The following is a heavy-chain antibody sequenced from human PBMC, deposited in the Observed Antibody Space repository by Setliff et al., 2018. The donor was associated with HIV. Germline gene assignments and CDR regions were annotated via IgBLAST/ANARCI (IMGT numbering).Heavy chain of an antibody. CDR1: GYTFTSYG. Sequence: ASVKVSCKASGYTFTSYGISWVRQAPGQGLEWMGWISAYNGNTNYAQKFQDRVTITRDRSMSTAYMELGSPRSEDTAVYYCARAGYLLHYFDSWGQGTLVTVSS. CDR2: ISAYNGNT. V-gene: IGHV1-18*01. CDR3: ARAGYLLHYFDS. J-gene: IGHJ4*02. D-gene: IGHD1-26*01.